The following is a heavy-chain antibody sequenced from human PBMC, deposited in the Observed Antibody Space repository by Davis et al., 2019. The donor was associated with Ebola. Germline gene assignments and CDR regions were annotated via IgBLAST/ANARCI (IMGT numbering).Heavy chain of an antibody. Sequence: PGGSLRLSCAVYGGSFSDFYWSWIRQPPGKGLEWIGEINHSRSTNYNPSLKSRVTISVDTSKNQFSLKLSSVTAADTAVYYCARGPYYYDSSGYYFSLAFDIWGQGTMVTVSS. CDR3: ARGPYYYDSSGYYFSLAFDI. D-gene: IGHD3-22*01. CDR1: GGSFSDFY. CDR2: INHSRST. V-gene: IGHV4-34*01. J-gene: IGHJ3*02.